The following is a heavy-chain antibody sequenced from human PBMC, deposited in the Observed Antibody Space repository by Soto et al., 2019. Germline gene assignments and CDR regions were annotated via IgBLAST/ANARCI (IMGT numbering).Heavy chain of an antibody. CDR1: GFTFSSYS. Sequence: EVQLLESGGGLVQPGGSLRLSCAASGFTFSSYSMSWVRQAPGKGLEWVSAISGSGGSTYYADSVKGRFTISRDNSKNTLYLQMNSLRAEDTAVYYCAKDAGGSSWYGGWFDPWGQGTLVTVSS. CDR3: AKDAGGSSWYGGWFDP. D-gene: IGHD6-13*01. J-gene: IGHJ5*02. V-gene: IGHV3-23*01. CDR2: ISGSGGST.